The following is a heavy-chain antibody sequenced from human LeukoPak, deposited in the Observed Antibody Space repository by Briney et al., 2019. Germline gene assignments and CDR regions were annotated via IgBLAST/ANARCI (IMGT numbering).Heavy chain of an antibody. Sequence: ASVKVSCKVSGYTLTELSMHWVRQAPGKGLEWMGGFDPEDGETIYEQKFQGRVTMTEDTSTDTAYMELSSLRSEDTAVYYCATNRLTIFGVVAGFDPWGQGTLVTVSS. CDR1: GYTLTELS. D-gene: IGHD3-3*01. J-gene: IGHJ5*02. CDR3: ATNRLTIFGVVAGFDP. CDR2: FDPEDGET. V-gene: IGHV1-24*01.